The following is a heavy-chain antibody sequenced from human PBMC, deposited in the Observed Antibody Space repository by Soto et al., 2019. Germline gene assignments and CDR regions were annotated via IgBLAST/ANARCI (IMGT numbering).Heavy chain of an antibody. CDR2: VYYNENT. D-gene: IGHD3-10*01. J-gene: IGHJ5*01. CDR1: GASINNFAYY. CDR3: ARRERYYGSPGWFDP. V-gene: IGHV4-39*01. Sequence: SETLSLTCSVSGASINNFAYYWGWIRQPPGKGLEWIGTVYYNENTYYNPSLRSRVAIYVDTAKNQFSLNLRSVTAADTAVYFCARRERYYGSPGWFDPWGQGNMVTVS.